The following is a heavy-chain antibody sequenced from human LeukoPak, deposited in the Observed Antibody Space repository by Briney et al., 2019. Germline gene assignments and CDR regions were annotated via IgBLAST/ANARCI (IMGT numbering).Heavy chain of an antibody. V-gene: IGHV4-39*01. CDR1: GGSISSSSYY. CDR2: IYYSGST. Sequence: SETLSLTCTVSGGSISSSSYYWGWIRQPPGKGLGWIGSIYYSGSTYYNPSLKSRVTISVDTSKNQFSLKLSSVTAADTAVYYCARQRGGGTYYYDSSGPFDPWGQGTLVTVSS. D-gene: IGHD3-22*01. J-gene: IGHJ5*02. CDR3: ARQRGGGTYYYDSSGPFDP.